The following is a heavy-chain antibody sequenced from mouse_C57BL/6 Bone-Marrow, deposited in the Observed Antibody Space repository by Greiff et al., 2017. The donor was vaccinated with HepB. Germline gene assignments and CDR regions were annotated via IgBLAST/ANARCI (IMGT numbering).Heavy chain of an antibody. CDR2: IHPNSGST. J-gene: IGHJ2*01. D-gene: IGHD5-5*01. V-gene: IGHV1-64*01. CDR3: AREGLPWLYYFDY. CDR1: GYTFTSYW. Sequence: QVQLQQPGAELVKPGASVKLSCKASGYTFTSYWMHWVKQRPGQGLEWIGMIHPNSGSTNYNEKFKSKATLTVDKSSSTAYMQLSSLTSEDSAVYYGAREGLPWLYYFDYWGQGTTLTVSS.